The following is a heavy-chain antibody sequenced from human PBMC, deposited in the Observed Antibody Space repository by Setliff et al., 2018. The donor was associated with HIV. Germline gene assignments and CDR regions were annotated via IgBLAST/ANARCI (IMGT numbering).Heavy chain of an antibody. CDR1: GYTFTDYY. Sequence: ASVKVSCKTSGYTFTDYYIHWVRQAPGQGLEWMGWINPNSGGTKYAQRFQGRVTMTRDTSINTIYMELSRLRSDDTAVYYCARENSGYRAFDYWGQATLVTVSS. V-gene: IGHV1-2*02. CDR2: INPNSGGT. J-gene: IGHJ4*02. CDR3: ARENSGYRAFDY. D-gene: IGHD3-22*01.